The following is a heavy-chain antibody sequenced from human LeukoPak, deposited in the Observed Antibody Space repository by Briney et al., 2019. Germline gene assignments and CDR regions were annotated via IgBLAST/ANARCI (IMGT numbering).Heavy chain of an antibody. CDR2: IYYSGST. V-gene: IGHV4-31*02. Sequence: LRLSCAASGFTFSSYSMNWIRQHPGKGLEWIGYIYYSGSTYYNPSLKSRVTISVDTSKNQFSLKLSSVTAADTAVYYCARDLYGDLDYWGQGTLVTVSS. CDR1: GFTFSSYSM. D-gene: IGHD4-17*01. J-gene: IGHJ4*02. CDR3: ARDLYGDLDY.